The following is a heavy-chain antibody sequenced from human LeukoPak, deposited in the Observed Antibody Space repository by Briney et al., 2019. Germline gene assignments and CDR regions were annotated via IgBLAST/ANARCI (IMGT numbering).Heavy chain of an antibody. CDR3: ASLGATTLSYFGMDV. D-gene: IGHD1-26*01. CDR2: VNPVSGGT. V-gene: IGHV1-2*02. J-gene: IGHJ6*02. CDR1: GYTFADYY. Sequence: ASMKVSCKASGYTFADYYMHWVRQAPGQGLEWMGWVNPVSGGTYYAQRFLGRVTMTRDSSISTVYMELSRLQSDDTAVYHCASLGATTLSYFGMDVWGQGTTVTVSS.